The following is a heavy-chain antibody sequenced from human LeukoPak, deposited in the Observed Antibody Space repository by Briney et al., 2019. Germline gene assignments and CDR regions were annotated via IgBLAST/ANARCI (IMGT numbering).Heavy chain of an antibody. CDR2: IYYSGST. CDR1: GGSISGGSYY. J-gene: IGHJ4*02. Sequence: SQTLSLTCTVSGGSISGGSYYWSWIRQPPGKGLEWIGYIYYSGSTKYNLSLKSRVTISVDTSKNQLSLKLSSVTAADTAVYYCARDLYGGNSGYFDYWGRGTLVTVSS. D-gene: IGHD4-23*01. V-gene: IGHV4-61*01. CDR3: ARDLYGGNSGYFDY.